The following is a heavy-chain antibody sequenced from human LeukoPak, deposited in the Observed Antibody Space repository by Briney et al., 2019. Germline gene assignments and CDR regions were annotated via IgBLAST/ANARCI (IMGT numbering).Heavy chain of an antibody. Sequence: PGGSLRLSCAVSGITLSNYGMSWVRQAPGKGLEWVAGISDSAGSTNYADSVKGRFTISRDKRKNTLHLQMNSLRAEDTAVYFCAKRGVVIRVILVGFHKEAYYFDSWGQGALVTVSS. CDR1: GITLSNYG. D-gene: IGHD3-10*01. V-gene: IGHV3-23*01. CDR3: AKRGVVIRVILVGFHKEAYYFDS. J-gene: IGHJ4*02. CDR2: ISDSAGST.